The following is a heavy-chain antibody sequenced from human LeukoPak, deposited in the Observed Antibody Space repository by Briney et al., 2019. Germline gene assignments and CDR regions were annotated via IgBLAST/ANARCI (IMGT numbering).Heavy chain of an antibody. CDR3: ARNLDY. V-gene: IGHV3-23*01. Sequence: PGGSLRLSCTASGFTFSSYAMNWVRQAPGKGLEWVSGIGAGGTFTYYADSVKSRFTISRDNSRNTLYLQMNSLRADDTAVYYCARNLDYWGQGTLVTVSS. CDR1: GFTFSSYA. CDR2: IGAGGTFT. J-gene: IGHJ4*02.